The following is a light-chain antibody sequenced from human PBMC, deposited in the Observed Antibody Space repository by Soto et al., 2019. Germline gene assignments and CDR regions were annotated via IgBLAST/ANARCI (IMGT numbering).Light chain of an antibody. V-gene: IGKV3-15*01. CDR1: QSAISN. CDR2: DAS. J-gene: IGKJ3*01. CDR3: QQNGRSPT. Sequence: EIVMTQSPATLSVSPGERVTLSCRASQSAISNLAWYQQKPGQTPRLLIYDASTRATDIPARFSGSGSGTDFTLFISRLEPEDCGVYYCQQNGRSPTFGPGTKGDIK.